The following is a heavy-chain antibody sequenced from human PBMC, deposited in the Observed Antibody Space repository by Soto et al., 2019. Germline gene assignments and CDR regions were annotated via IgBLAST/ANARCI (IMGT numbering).Heavy chain of an antibody. CDR1: GGSISNNNYF. J-gene: IGHJ3*02. D-gene: IGHD2-2*01. Sequence: QVQLQESGPGLVKPSQTLSLTCTVSGGSISNNNYFWSWIRQHPGKGLEWIGYIHYRGSAYYNPSMVGRVSILVDTTKNLFSIKLSSVTAADTAMYYCAREVNVPADADAFDICGQGTMVTVSS. CDR2: IHYRGSA. V-gene: IGHV4-31*03. CDR3: AREVNVPADADAFDI.